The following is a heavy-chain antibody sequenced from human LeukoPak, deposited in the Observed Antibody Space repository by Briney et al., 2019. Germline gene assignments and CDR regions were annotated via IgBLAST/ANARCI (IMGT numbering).Heavy chain of an antibody. CDR2: INPSGGST. Sequence: ASVKVSCKASGYTFTSYYMHWVRQAPGQGLEWMGIINPSGGSTSYARKSQGRVTMTRDTSTSTVYMELSSLRSEDTAVYYCASISSAVAGTFDYWGQGTLVTVSS. V-gene: IGHV1-46*01. CDR1: GYTFTSYY. CDR3: ASISSAVAGTFDY. D-gene: IGHD6-19*01. J-gene: IGHJ4*02.